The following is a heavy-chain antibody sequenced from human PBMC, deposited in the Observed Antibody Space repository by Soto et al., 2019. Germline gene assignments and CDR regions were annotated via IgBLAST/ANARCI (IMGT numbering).Heavy chain of an antibody. D-gene: IGHD6-19*01. CDR3: AKEQQWLVHPYYFDY. J-gene: IGHJ4*02. V-gene: IGHV3-23*01. CDR2: ISGSGGST. Sequence: GEPLKISCAASGFTFSSYAMSWVRQAPGKGLEWVSAISGSGGSTYYADSVKGRFTISRDNSKNTLYLQMNSLRAEDTAVYYCAKEQQWLVHPYYFDYWGQGTLVTVSS. CDR1: GFTFSSYA.